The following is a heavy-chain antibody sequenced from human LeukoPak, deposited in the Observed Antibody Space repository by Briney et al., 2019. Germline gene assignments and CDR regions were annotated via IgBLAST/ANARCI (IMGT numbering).Heavy chain of an antibody. CDR2: IIPIFGTA. V-gene: IGHV1-69*05. D-gene: IGHD6-19*01. CDR1: GGTFSSYA. CDR3: ARDEAVAGRGGFDP. J-gene: IGHJ5*02. Sequence: SVKVSCKASGGTFSSYAISWVRQAPGQGLEWMGGIIPIFGTANYAQKFQGRVTITTDESTSTAYMELSSLRSEGTAVYYCARDEAVAGRGGFDPWGQGTLVTVSS.